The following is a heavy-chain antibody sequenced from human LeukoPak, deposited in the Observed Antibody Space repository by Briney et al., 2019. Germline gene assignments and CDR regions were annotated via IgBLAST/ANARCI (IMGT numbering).Heavy chain of an antibody. J-gene: IGHJ4*02. CDR1: GFTFSSYA. V-gene: IGHV3-23*01. CDR3: AKGTKLAVAANNYFDY. CDR2: ISGSGGNT. D-gene: IGHD2-15*01. Sequence: GGSLRLSCAASGFTFSSYAINWVRQAPGKGLEWVSRISGSGGNTYYADSVKGRFTISRDNSKSTVYLQMNSLRAEDTAVYYCAKGTKLAVAANNYFDYWGQGTLLTVSS.